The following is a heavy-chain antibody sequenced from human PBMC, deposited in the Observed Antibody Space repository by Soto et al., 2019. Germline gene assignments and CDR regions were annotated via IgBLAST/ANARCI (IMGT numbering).Heavy chain of an antibody. V-gene: IGHV1-18*01. Sequence: QVQLVQFGAEVKKPGASVKVSCKASGYTSTNYAFSWVRQAPGQGLEWMGWISAYNGNTNYPQKLQGRVTMTTDTSTSTAYMELRSLRSDDTAVYYCARDLAAAGPFDCWGQGTLVTVSS. J-gene: IGHJ4*02. D-gene: IGHD6-13*01. CDR1: GYTSTNYA. CDR3: ARDLAAAGPFDC. CDR2: ISAYNGNT.